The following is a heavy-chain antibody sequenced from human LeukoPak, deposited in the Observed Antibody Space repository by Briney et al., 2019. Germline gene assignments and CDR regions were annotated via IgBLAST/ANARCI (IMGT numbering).Heavy chain of an antibody. J-gene: IGHJ4*02. CDR2: ISGSGGST. Sequence: GGSLRLSCAASGFTFSDYYMSWIRQAPGKGLEWVSAISGSGGSTYYADSVKGQFTISRDNSKNTLYLQMNSLRAEDTAVYYCAKAGPLLRFLEWLPPLFDYWGQGTLVTVSS. V-gene: IGHV3-23*01. CDR1: GFTFSDYY. CDR3: AKAGPLLRFLEWLPPLFDY. D-gene: IGHD3-3*01.